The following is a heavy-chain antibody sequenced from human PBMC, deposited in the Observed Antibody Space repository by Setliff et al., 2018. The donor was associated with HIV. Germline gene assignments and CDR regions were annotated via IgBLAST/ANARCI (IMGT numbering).Heavy chain of an antibody. Sequence: ASVKVSCKTSGYSVATHGLSWVRQAPGEGLEWVGWISAYTGNTNYAQKFHGRVSMTTDESTSTAYMELSSLRSEDTAVYYCAREGEGKAGTTAGNFDYWGQGTLVTVSS. CDR1: GYSVATHG. J-gene: IGHJ4*02. V-gene: IGHV1-18*01. CDR3: AREGEGKAGTTAGNFDY. D-gene: IGHD1-1*01. CDR2: ISAYTGNT.